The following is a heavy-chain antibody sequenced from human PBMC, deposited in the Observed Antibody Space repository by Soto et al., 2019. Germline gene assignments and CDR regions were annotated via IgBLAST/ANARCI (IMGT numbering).Heavy chain of an antibody. J-gene: IGHJ3*02. CDR3: ARVWGGAFDI. D-gene: IGHD3-10*01. CDR2: LYNTGST. Sequence: PSETLSLTCTVSGASISRYYWSWIRQSPGKGLEWIGYLYNTGSTIYNPSLKSRVTISVDTSKNQFSLKMNSVTAADTAVYYCARVWGGAFDIWGQGTMVTVSS. CDR1: GASISRYY. V-gene: IGHV4-59*01.